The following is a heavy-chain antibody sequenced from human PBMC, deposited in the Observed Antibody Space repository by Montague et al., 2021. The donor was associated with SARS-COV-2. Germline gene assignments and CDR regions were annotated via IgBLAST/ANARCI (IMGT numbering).Heavy chain of an antibody. D-gene: IGHD2-21*02. CDR3: ARSQHCGSDSYFDY. CDR1: GYDFTSYW. V-gene: IGHV5-10-1*01. J-gene: IGHJ4*02. CDR2: INPADSQT. Sequence: QSVAEVKTSGESLRISCRGSGYDFTSYWISWVRQMPGKGLEWMGRINPADSQTNYSPSFQGQVTISVDKSITTAYLQWGSLKPSDTAIYYCARSQHCGSDSYFDYWGQGTLVTVSS.